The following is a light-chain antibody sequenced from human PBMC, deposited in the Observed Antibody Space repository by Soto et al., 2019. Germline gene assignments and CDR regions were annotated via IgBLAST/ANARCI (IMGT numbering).Light chain of an antibody. CDR2: SAS. J-gene: IGKJ4*01. CDR3: QQSYNTPLT. V-gene: IGKV1-39*01. Sequence: DIQMTQSPSCLSASVGDRVTITCRASQTISSLLNWYQHKPGKAPNLLIYSASRLQSGVPSRFSGSGSGTHFTLTICSLQPEDFATYYCQQSYNTPLTFGGGTKVDIK. CDR1: QTISSL.